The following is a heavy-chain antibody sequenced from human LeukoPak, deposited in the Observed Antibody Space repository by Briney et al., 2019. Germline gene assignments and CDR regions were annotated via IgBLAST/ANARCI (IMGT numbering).Heavy chain of an antibody. V-gene: IGHV3-30*02. CDR2: MRYDGSKK. CDR3: AKDLVGFCGSTSCEGPFDV. CDR1: GFTFSSYW. Sequence: PGGSLRLSCAASGFTFSSYWMSWVRQAPGKGLEWVTFMRYDGSKKYYADSVKGRFTISRDNSKNTLYLQMNSLGPEDTAVYYCAKDLVGFCGSTSCEGPFDVWGQGTMVTVSS. J-gene: IGHJ3*01. D-gene: IGHD2-2*01.